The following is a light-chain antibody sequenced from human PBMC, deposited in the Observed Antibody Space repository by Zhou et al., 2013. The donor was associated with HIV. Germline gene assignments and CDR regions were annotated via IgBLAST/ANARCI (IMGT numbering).Light chain of an antibody. Sequence: IQLTQSPSSLSASVGDRVTITCRASQGITNYLAWYQQKPGKVPRLLIYTASTLQSGVPSRFSGSGSGTDFTLTISSLQPEDVATYYCQKYNSAPLTFGPGTKVDIK. V-gene: IGKV1-27*01. CDR2: TAS. CDR3: QKYNSAPLT. J-gene: IGKJ3*01. CDR1: QGITNY.